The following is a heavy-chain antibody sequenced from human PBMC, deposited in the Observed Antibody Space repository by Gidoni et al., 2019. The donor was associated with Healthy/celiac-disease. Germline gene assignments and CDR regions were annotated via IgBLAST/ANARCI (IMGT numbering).Heavy chain of an antibody. D-gene: IGHD1-26*01. CDR3: AKEGSGSGSLDY. CDR1: AFPFSSYA. J-gene: IGHJ4*02. CDR2: ISGSGGST. Sequence: EVQLLESGGGLVQPGGSLRLSCAASAFPFSSYAMSWVRQAPGKGLEWVSAISGSGGSTYYADSVKGRFTISRDNSKNTLYLQMNSLRAEDTAVYYCAKEGSGSGSLDYWGQGTLVTVSS. V-gene: IGHV3-23*01.